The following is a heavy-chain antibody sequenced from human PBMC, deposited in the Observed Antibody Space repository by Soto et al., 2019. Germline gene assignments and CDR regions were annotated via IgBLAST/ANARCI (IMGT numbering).Heavy chain of an antibody. Sequence: EVQLLESGGGLVQPGGSLRLSCAASGFTFSSYAMSWVRQAPGKGLEWVSAISGSGGSTYYADSVKGRFTISRDNSKKTLYLQMNSLGAEDTAVYYCAKGERGYCSGGSCYSYAFDIWGQGTMVTVSS. D-gene: IGHD2-15*01. CDR2: ISGSGGST. J-gene: IGHJ3*02. CDR1: GFTFSSYA. V-gene: IGHV3-23*01. CDR3: AKGERGYCSGGSCYSYAFDI.